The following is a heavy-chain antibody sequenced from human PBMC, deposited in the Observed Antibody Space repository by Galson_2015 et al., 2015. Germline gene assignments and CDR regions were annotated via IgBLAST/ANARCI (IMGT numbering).Heavy chain of an antibody. CDR1: GYTFTGYY. Sequence: SVKVSCKASGYTFTGYYMHWVRQAPGQGLEWMGWINPNSGGTNYAQKFQGWVIMTRDTSISTAYMELSRLRSDDTAVYYCARGPRITIFGVVIGYYYMDVWGKGTTVTVSS. CDR3: ARGPRITIFGVVIGYYYMDV. D-gene: IGHD3-3*01. V-gene: IGHV1-2*04. CDR2: INPNSGGT. J-gene: IGHJ6*03.